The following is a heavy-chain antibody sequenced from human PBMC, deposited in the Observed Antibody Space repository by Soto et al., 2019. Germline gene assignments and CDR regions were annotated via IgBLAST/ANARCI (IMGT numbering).Heavy chain of an antibody. CDR3: ARHNYYYYYMDV. CDR1: GGSIRNYY. Sequence: ETLSLTCTVSGGSIRNYYWSWIRQPPGKGLEWIGYIYYSGSTNYNPSLKSRVTISVDTSKNQFSLKLSSVTAADTAVYYCARHNYYYYYMDVWGKGTTVTVSS. CDR2: IYYSGST. V-gene: IGHV4-59*08. J-gene: IGHJ6*03.